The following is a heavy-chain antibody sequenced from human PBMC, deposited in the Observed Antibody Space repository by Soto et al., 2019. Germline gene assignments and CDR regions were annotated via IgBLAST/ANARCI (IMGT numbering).Heavy chain of an antibody. CDR2: INPKNGGI. V-gene: IGHV1-2*04. Sequence: ASVKVSCKSSGYTFTDFYIHWVRQVPGQGLEWVGWINPKNGGINYAQKFQGWVTMTRDTPVNTSYMDLNRLNFDDSAIYYCVRGRSVLYLDLWGRGTQVTVSS. D-gene: IGHD1-20*01. J-gene: IGHJ1*01. CDR3: VRGRSVLYLDL. CDR1: GYTFTDFY.